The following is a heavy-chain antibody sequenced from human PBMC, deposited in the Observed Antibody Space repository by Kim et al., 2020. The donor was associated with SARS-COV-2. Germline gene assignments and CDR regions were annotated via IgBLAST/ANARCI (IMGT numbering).Heavy chain of an antibody. CDR2: ISSSSSYI. D-gene: IGHD2-15*01. J-gene: IGHJ3*02. V-gene: IGHV3-21*01. CDR3: ARDGPEVVVVAATPAFDI. Sequence: GGSLRLSCAASGFTFSSYSMNWVRQAPGKGLEWVSSISSSSSYIYYADSVKGRFTISRDNAKNSLYLQMNSLRAEDTAVYYCARDGPEVVVVAATPAFDIWGQGTMVTVSS. CDR1: GFTFSSYS.